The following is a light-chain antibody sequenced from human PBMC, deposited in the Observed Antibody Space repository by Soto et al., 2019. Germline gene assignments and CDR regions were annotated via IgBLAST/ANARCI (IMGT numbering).Light chain of an antibody. V-gene: IGLV2-14*01. CDR1: SSDVGSYNF. Sequence: QSALTQPASVSGSPGQSITISCTGTSSDVGSYNFFSWYQQHPGKAPKLMIYDVSHRPSGVSNRFSGSKSGNTASLTISGLQAEDEADYYCSSYTSSSTLTVFGTGTKLTVL. CDR3: SSYTSSSTLTV. CDR2: DVS. J-gene: IGLJ1*01.